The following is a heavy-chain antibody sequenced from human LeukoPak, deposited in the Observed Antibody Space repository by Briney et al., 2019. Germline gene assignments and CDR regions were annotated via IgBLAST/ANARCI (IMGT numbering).Heavy chain of an antibody. CDR2: LRSNDMNM. CDR1: GFTVSSNY. V-gene: IGHV3-48*01. Sequence: GGSLRLSCAASGFTVSSNYMSWVRQAPGKGLEWISYLRSNDMNMFYADSVKGRFTISRDNAMNSLYLQMNSLRAEDTAVYYCVRDDNWAFDSWGQGTLVTVSS. D-gene: IGHD1-20*01. J-gene: IGHJ4*02. CDR3: VRDDNWAFDS.